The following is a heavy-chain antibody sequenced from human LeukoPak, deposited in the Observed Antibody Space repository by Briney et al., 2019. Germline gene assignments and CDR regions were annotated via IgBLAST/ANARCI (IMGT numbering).Heavy chain of an antibody. V-gene: IGHV3-15*01. Sequence: PGGSLRLSCAASGFTFSNAWMSWVRQAPGKGLEWLGRIKRKIDGWTTDYTAPVKGRFTISRDDSKNTLYLQMNSLKSEDTAVYYCPTISDGGGADSGYWGQGTLVTVSS. CDR1: GFTFSNAW. CDR2: IKRKIDGWTT. D-gene: IGHD2-21*01. J-gene: IGHJ4*02. CDR3: PTISDGGGADSGY.